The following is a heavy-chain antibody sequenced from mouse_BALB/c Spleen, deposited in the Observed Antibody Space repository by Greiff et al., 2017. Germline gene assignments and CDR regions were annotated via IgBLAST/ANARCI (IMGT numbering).Heavy chain of an antibody. J-gene: IGHJ4*01. V-gene: IGHV5-17*02. CDR2: ISSGSSTI. CDR3: ARGGSHYYAMDY. Sequence: EVQLVESGGGLVQPGGSRKLSCAASGFTFSSFGMHWVRQAPEKGLEWVAYISSGSSTIYYADTVKGRFTISRDNPKNTLFLQMTSLRSEDTAMYYCARGGSHYYAMDYWGQGTSVTVSS. CDR1: GFTFSSFG.